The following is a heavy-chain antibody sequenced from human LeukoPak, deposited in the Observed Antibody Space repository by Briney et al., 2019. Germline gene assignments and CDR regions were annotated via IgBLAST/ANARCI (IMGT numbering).Heavy chain of an antibody. V-gene: IGHV4-34*01. CDR3: ASRRGGGLYYFDY. CDR2: INHSGST. Sequence: SGTLSLTCAVYGGSLSGYYCSWIRQPPGKGLEWIGEINHSGSTNYNPSLKNRVTMSEDTFKNQFSLRLSSVTAADTAVYYCASRRGGGLYYFDYWSQGTLVTVSS. CDR1: GGSLSGYY. D-gene: IGHD1-26*01. J-gene: IGHJ4*02.